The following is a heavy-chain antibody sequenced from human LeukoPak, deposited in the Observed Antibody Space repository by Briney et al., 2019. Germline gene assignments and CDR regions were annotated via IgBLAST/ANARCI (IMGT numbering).Heavy chain of an antibody. Sequence: GGSLRLSCAASGFTFNNYAMNWVRQAPGKGLERVSIVSGSGSNTYYADSVKGRFTISRDNSKNTLYLQMNSLRAEDTAVYYCASTLCSDDNCYFDYYYYMDVWGKGTTVTISS. D-gene: IGHD2-15*01. CDR3: ASTLCSDDNCYFDYYYYMDV. CDR2: VSGSGSNT. CDR1: GFTFNNYA. J-gene: IGHJ6*03. V-gene: IGHV3-23*01.